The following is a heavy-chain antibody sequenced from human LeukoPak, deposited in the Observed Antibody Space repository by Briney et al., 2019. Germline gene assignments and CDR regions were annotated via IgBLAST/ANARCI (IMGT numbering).Heavy chain of an antibody. CDR1: GFTSSYYS. Sequence: GGSLRLSCAASGFTSSYYSMNWVRLAPGKGLDWVSYITSSSNMIYYADSVKGRFTISRDNAKNSLYLQMNSLRAEDTAVYYCARVDYCGSTSCYRTNYMDVWGGGTTVTVSS. CDR2: ITSSSNMI. D-gene: IGHD2-2*01. J-gene: IGHJ6*03. V-gene: IGHV3-48*04. CDR3: ARVDYCGSTSCYRTNYMDV.